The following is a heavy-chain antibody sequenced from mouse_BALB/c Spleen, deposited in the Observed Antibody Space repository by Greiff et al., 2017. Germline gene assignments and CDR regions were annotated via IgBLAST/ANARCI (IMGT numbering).Heavy chain of an antibody. D-gene: IGHD1-1*01. J-gene: IGHJ1*01. V-gene: IGHV1-9*01. CDR2: ILPGSGST. CDR1: GYTFSSYW. CDR3: ARIYYYGSSYNFDV. Sequence: VQLQESGAELMKPGASVKISCKATGYTFSSYWIEWVKQRPGHGLEWIGEILPGSGSTNYNEKFKGKATFTADTSSNTAYMQLSSLTSEDSAVYYCARIYYYGSSYNFDVWGAGTTVTVSS.